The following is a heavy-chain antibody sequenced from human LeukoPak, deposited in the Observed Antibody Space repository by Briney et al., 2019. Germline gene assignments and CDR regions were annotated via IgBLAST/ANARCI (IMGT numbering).Heavy chain of an antibody. D-gene: IGHD4-17*01. CDR2: IYYSGST. V-gene: IGHV4-59*01. J-gene: IGHJ4*02. CDR1: GGSISSYY. CDR3: ARFKNGDADY. Sequence: SETLSLTCTVSGGSISSYYWSWIRQPPGKGLEWIGYIYYSGSTNYNPSLKGRVTISVDTSKNQFSLKLSSVTAADTAVYYCARFKNGDADYWGQGTLVTVSS.